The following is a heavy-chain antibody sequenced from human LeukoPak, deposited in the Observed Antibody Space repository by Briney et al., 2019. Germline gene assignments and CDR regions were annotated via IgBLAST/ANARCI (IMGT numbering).Heavy chain of an antibody. J-gene: IGHJ6*02. CDR3: ASHIVVVTAIRYYAMDV. V-gene: IGHV3-21*01. CDR2: ITTSSSYI. Sequence: XGPXRLSCAASGFSFGSYDMNWVRQAPGKGLEWVSSITTSSSYIYYADSVKGRFTVSRDNAKNSLYLQMNSLRAEDTAVYYCASHIVVVTAIRYYAMDVWGQGTTVTVSS. CDR1: GFSFGSYD. D-gene: IGHD2-2*01.